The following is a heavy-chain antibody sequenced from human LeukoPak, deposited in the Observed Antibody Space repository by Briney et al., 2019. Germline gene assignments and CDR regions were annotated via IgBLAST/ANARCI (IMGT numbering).Heavy chain of an antibody. CDR3: ARHLSGVTGYTYGRGIDY. D-gene: IGHD5-18*01. CDR2: VSYDGNDK. CDR1: GFIFSTYG. Sequence: PGGSLRLSCAASGFIFSTYGMHWVRQAPGKGLEWVAVVSYDGNDKYYADSVKGRFTISRDNAKKSLYLQMNSLRAEDTAVYYCARHLSGVTGYTYGRGIDYWGQGTLVTVSS. J-gene: IGHJ4*02. V-gene: IGHV3-30*03.